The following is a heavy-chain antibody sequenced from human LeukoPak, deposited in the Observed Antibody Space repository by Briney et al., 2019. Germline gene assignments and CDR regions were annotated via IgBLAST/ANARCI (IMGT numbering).Heavy chain of an antibody. CDR3: AKEKAVAGSFDI. J-gene: IGHJ3*02. Sequence: GGSLRLSCAASGFTFSSYWMHWVRQAPGKGLVWVSRINSDGSSTSYADSVKGRFTISRDNAKNSLYLQMNSLRAEDTALYYCAKEKAVAGSFDIWGQGTMVTVSS. V-gene: IGHV3-74*01. CDR1: GFTFSSYW. CDR2: INSDGSST. D-gene: IGHD6-19*01.